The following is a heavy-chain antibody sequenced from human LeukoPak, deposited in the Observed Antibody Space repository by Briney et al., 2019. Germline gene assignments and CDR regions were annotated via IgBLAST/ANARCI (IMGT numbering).Heavy chain of an antibody. D-gene: IGHD4-17*01. CDR3: ALLTTVTTWDAFDI. V-gene: IGHV3-74*01. Sequence: GSLRLSCVASGFSFSTYWMHWVRQAPGKGLVWVSRISSDGSTTNYADSVKGRFTISRDNAKNTLYLQMNSLRAEDTAVYYCALLTTVTTWDAFDIWGQGTMVTVSS. CDR1: GFSFSTYW. CDR2: ISSDGSTT. J-gene: IGHJ3*02.